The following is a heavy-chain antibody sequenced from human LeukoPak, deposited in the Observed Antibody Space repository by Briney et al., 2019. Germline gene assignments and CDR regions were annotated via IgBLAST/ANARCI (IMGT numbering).Heavy chain of an antibody. J-gene: IGHJ4*02. CDR2: INPSGGST. V-gene: IGHV1-46*01. CDR3: ARTALTMVRGATTPYYFDY. CDR1: GYTFTSYY. Sequence: ASVKVSCKASGYTFTSYYLHWVRQAPGQGLEWMGIINPSGGSTTYAQKFQGRVTMTRDTSTSTFYMELRSLRSDDTAVYYCARTALTMVRGATTPYYFDYWGQGTLVTVSS. D-gene: IGHD3-10*01.